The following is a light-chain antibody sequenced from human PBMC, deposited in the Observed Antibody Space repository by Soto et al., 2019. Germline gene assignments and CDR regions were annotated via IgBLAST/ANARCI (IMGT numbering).Light chain of an antibody. CDR2: AAS. J-gene: IGKJ4*01. Sequence: DIQMTQSPSSLSASVGDRVTITCRASQGISIYLAWYQQKPGKVPQLLIYAASTLHSGVPSRFSGGGSGTDFTLTITTLQPEDIATYYCQKYNDVPLTFGGGTKVEIK. CDR1: QGISIY. CDR3: QKYNDVPLT. V-gene: IGKV1-27*01.